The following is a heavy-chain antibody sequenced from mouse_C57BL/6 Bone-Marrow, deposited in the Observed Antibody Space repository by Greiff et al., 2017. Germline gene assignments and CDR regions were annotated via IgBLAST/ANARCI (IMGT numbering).Heavy chain of an antibody. J-gene: IGHJ2*01. CDR1: GYTFTSYW. Sequence: VQLQQPGAELVRPGTSVKLSCKASGYTFTSYWMHWVKQRPGQGLEWIGVIDPSDSYTNYNQKFKGKATLTVDTSSSTAYMQLSSLTSEDSAVYYCARDAYYYGISSSYSFDYWGQGTTLTVSS. CDR3: ARDAYYYGISSSYSFDY. D-gene: IGHD1-1*01. V-gene: IGHV1-59*01. CDR2: IDPSDSYT.